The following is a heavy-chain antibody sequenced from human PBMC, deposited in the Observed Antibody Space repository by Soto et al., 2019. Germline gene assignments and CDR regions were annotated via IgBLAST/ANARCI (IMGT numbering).Heavy chain of an antibody. CDR3: ARSSGGYFGIIIKGPNWFGR. CDR1: ADTFTSYY. D-gene: IGHD3-10*01. V-gene: IGHV1-46*01. Sequence: QVQLVQSGAEMKRPGASVKVSCKAPADTFTSYYLNCVRQAPGQGLEWRGVINPHGGSTKFAQKFQGRVTMSRDTSRCSVCVELRTLTCAGTAAYSWARSSGGYFGIIIKGPNWFGRWCQGTLVTVSS. CDR2: INPHGGST. J-gene: IGHJ5*02.